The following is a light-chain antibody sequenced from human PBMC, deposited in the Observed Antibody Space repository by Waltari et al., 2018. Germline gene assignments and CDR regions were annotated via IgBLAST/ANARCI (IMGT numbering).Light chain of an antibody. CDR3: QQLNSYPCT. Sequence: DIQFTQSPSFLSASVGDRVTITCRASQGISSYLAWYQQKPGKAPKLLIYAASTLQSGVPSRFGGSGSGTEFTLTLSSLQPEDFAAYYCQQLNSYPCTFGQGTKLEIK. CDR1: QGISSY. J-gene: IGKJ2*02. CDR2: AAS. V-gene: IGKV1-9*01.